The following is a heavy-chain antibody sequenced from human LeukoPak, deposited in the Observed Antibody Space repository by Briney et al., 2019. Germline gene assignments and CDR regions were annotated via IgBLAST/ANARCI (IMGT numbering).Heavy chain of an antibody. D-gene: IGHD5-18*01. J-gene: IGHJ6*02. CDR3: AVDGYPYYYYGMDV. Sequence: PSETLSLTCTVSGGSISSYYWSWIRQPPGKGLEWLGSIYYSGSTYYNPSLKGRVTISVDTSKHQFSLKLSSVTAADTAVYYCAVDGYPYYYYGMDVWGQGTTVTVSS. V-gene: IGHV4-39*07. CDR1: GGSISSYY. CDR2: IYYSGST.